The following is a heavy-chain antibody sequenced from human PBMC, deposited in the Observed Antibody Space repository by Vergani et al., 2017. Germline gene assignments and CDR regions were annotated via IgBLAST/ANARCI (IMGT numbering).Heavy chain of an antibody. CDR3: ARARGGSRLDY. Sequence: EVQLVESGGGLVKPGGSLRLSCAASGFSFSSYSMNWVRQAPGKGLEWVASISGSSSYVFYRDSVEGRFTITRDNAKKSVYLQMNSLRAEDTAMYYCARARGGSRLDYWGQGTLVTV. J-gene: IGHJ4*02. CDR1: GFSFSSYS. D-gene: IGHD1-26*01. CDR2: ISGSSSYV. V-gene: IGHV3-21*02.